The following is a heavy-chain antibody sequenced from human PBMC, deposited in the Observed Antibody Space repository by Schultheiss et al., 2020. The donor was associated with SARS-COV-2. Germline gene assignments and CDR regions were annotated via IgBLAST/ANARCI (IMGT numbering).Heavy chain of an antibody. CDR2: IKTDGTYT. CDR1: GFTFSNFW. Sequence: GGSLRLSCAASGFTFSNFWMYWVRQAPGKGLVWVARIKTDGTYTVYADSVKGRFTISRDNAKNTLYLQMNSLRAEDTAVYYCTGYNWASPFDYWGQGALVTVSS. V-gene: IGHV3-74*01. D-gene: IGHD1-20*01. J-gene: IGHJ4*02. CDR3: TGYNWASPFDY.